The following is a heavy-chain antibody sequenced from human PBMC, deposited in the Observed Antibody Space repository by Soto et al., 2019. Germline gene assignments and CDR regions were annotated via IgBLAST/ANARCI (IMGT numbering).Heavy chain of an antibody. CDR2: INPDGGST. J-gene: IGHJ4*02. Sequence: QAQLVQSGAEVKRPAASVKVSCRASGYTFTTHYIHWVRQAPGEGPEWLGFINPDGGSTNYPQKFQGRVTMPRDTSKSTVYMELSSLRAEDTAVYSCARVKYISSSDWGGFDCWGQGTLVTVSS. V-gene: IGHV1-46*01. CDR1: GYTFTTHY. CDR3: ARVKYISSSDWGGFDC. D-gene: IGHD6-6*01.